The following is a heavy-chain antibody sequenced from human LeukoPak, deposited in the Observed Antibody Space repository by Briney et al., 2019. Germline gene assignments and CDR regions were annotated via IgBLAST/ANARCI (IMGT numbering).Heavy chain of an antibody. V-gene: IGHV3-7*01. CDR3: ARESSSGYYDSSGDLGFDY. Sequence: GGSLRLSCAASGFTFSNYWMSWVRQAPGKGLEWVANIKQDGSEKYYVDSVKGRFTISRDNAKNSLYLQMNSLRAEDTAVYYCARESSSGYYDSSGDLGFDYWGQGTLVTVSS. CDR1: GFTFSNYW. CDR2: IKQDGSEK. D-gene: IGHD3-22*01. J-gene: IGHJ4*02.